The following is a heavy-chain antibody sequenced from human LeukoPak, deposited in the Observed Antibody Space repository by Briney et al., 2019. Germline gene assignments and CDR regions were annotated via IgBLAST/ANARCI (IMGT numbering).Heavy chain of an antibody. CDR2: ISSSSSYI. CDR1: GFTFSSYS. Sequence: GGSLRLSCAASGFTFSSYSMNWVRQAPGKGPEWVSSISSSSSYIYYADSVKGRFTISRDNAKNSLYLQMNSLRAEDTAVYYCARDFGTMLLDYWGQGTLVTVSS. D-gene: IGHD2-8*01. V-gene: IGHV3-21*01. CDR3: ARDFGTMLLDY. J-gene: IGHJ4*02.